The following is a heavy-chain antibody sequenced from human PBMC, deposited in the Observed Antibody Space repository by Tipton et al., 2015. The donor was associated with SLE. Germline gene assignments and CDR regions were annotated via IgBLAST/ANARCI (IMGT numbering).Heavy chain of an antibody. CDR1: GASISSYY. Sequence: TLSLTCTVSGASISSYYWSWIRQPPGKGLEWIGYMYYTGGTNYNPSLESRLTMSLDTSKNQFSLKLSSVTAADTAVYYCARTNLQGSLVDWYFDLWGRGTLVTVSS. J-gene: IGHJ2*01. V-gene: IGHV4-59*01. CDR2: MYYTGGT. CDR3: ARTNLQGSLVDWYFDL. D-gene: IGHD5-24*01.